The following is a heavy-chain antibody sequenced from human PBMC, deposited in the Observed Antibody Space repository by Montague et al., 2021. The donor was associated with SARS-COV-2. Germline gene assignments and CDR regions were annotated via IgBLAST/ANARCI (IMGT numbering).Heavy chain of an antibody. Sequence: SLRLSCAASGFTFTSYSMNWVRQAPGKGLEALSVISSDGSYKYYADSVKGRFTISRDNSRNTLYLQMNSLRPEDTAVYYCARDLLRRKGGFDSWGQGTLVTVSS. D-gene: IGHD2/OR15-2a*01. CDR2: ISSDGSYK. V-gene: IGHV3-30-3*01. CDR3: ARDLLRRKGGFDS. J-gene: IGHJ4*02. CDR1: GFTFTSYS.